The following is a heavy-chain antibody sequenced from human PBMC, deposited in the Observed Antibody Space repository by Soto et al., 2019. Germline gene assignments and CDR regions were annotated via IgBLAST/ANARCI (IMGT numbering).Heavy chain of an antibody. Sequence: ASVKVSCRASGYTFTGYYMHWVRQAPGQGLEWMGWINPNSGGTNYAQKFQGRVTMTRDTSISTAYMELSRLRSDDTAVYYCARDGSYDFWSGYYTRPNYYYYGMDVWGQGTTVTVSS. J-gene: IGHJ6*02. D-gene: IGHD3-3*01. CDR3: ARDGSYDFWSGYYTRPNYYYYGMDV. V-gene: IGHV1-2*02. CDR1: GYTFTGYY. CDR2: INPNSGGT.